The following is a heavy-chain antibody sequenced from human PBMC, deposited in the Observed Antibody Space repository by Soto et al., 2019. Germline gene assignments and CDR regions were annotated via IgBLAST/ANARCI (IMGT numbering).Heavy chain of an antibody. CDR1: GGTFSSYA. Sequence: QVQLVQSGAEVKKPGSSVKVSCKASGGTFSSYAISWVRQAPGQGLEWMGGIIPIPGTANYAQKFQGRVTSTADESTSTASMELSSLRSEDTAVYYCARSQGSSTSLEIYYYYYYGMDVWGQGTKVTVSS. CDR3: ARSQGSSTSLEIYYYYYYGMDV. CDR2: IIPIPGTA. V-gene: IGHV1-69*01. D-gene: IGHD2-2*01. J-gene: IGHJ6*02.